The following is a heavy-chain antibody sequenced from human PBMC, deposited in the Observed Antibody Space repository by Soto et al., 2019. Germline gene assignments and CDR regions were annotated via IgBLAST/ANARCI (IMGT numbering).Heavy chain of an antibody. CDR2: ISGSGGDI. Sequence: EVQLLESGGSLVPPGGSLRLSCAASGFTFSSYAMSWVRQAPGKGLEWVSGISGSGGDIYYADAVKGRFTISRDNSKDMMYLQMKSLRAEDTALYYCATPLAVYWGQGTLVTVSS. CDR3: ATPLAVY. J-gene: IGHJ4*02. V-gene: IGHV3-23*01. CDR1: GFTFSSYA.